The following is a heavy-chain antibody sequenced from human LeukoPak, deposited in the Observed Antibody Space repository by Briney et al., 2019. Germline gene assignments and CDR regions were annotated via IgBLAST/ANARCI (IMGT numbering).Heavy chain of an antibody. D-gene: IGHD4-23*01. J-gene: IGHJ5*02. V-gene: IGHV4-59*01. Sequence: PSETLSLTCTVSGGSISNYYWSWIRQPPGKGLEWIGFMYYSGSTTYNPSLKSRATISVDTSKNQFSLKLSSVTAADTAVYYCARGTTMVGPWGQGTLVTASS. CDR2: MYYSGST. CDR1: GGSISNYY. CDR3: ARGTTMVGP.